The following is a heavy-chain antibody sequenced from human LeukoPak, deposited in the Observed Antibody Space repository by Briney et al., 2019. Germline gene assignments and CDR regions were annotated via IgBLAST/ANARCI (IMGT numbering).Heavy chain of an antibody. V-gene: IGHV5-51*01. CDR3: ARWGDGDVFDL. CDR2: IYPDDSDT. J-gene: IGHJ3*01. CDR1: GYSFTSHW. D-gene: IGHD2-21*02. Sequence: GESLKISCKGSGYSFTSHWIGWLRQMPGKGLEWMGIIYPDDSDTRYSPSFQGQVTISADKSINTAYLQWSSLKASDTAMYYCARWGDGDVFDLWGQGTMVTVSS.